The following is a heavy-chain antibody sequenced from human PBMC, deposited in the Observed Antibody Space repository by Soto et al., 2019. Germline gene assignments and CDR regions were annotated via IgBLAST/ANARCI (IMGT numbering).Heavy chain of an antibody. CDR2: INHSGST. CDR3: ASEIYSGYDAYYFDY. V-gene: IGHV4-34*01. D-gene: IGHD5-12*01. Sequence: SETLSLTCAVYGGSFSGYYWSWIRQPPGKGLEWIGEINHSGSTNYNPSLKSRVTISVDTSKNQFSLKPSSVTAADTAVYYCASEIYSGYDAYYFDYWGQGTLVTVSS. J-gene: IGHJ4*02. CDR1: GGSFSGYY.